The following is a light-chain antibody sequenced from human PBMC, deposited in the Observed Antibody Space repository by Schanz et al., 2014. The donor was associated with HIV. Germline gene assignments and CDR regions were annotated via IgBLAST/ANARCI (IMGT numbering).Light chain of an antibody. CDR1: QSISSY. CDR2: AAS. V-gene: IGKV1-17*01. Sequence: DIQMTQSPSSLSASVGDRVTITCRASQSISSYLNWYQQKPGKAPKLLIYAASSLQSGVPSRFSGGGSGTEFMLFISSLQPDDFATYYCLQHNSYALAFGGGTKVEIK. CDR3: LQHNSYALA. J-gene: IGKJ4*01.